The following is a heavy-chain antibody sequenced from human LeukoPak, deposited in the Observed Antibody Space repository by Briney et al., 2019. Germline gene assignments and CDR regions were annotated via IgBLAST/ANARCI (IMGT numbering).Heavy chain of an antibody. CDR1: GFTFSSYA. CDR2: ISGSGGST. Sequence: GGSLRLSCAASGFTFSSYAMSWVRQAPGKGLEWVSAISGSGGSTYYADSVKGRFTISRDNSKNTLYLQMNSLRAEDTAVYYCARDLIGIAVAGTGDYWGQGTLVTVSS. D-gene: IGHD6-19*01. J-gene: IGHJ4*02. V-gene: IGHV3-23*01. CDR3: ARDLIGIAVAGTGDY.